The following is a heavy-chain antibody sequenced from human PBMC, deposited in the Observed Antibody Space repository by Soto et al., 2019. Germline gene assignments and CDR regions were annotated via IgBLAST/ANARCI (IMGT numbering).Heavy chain of an antibody. CDR2: INPNSGGT. CDR3: AREGGYSYGSYGMDV. CDR1: GYTFTGYY. Sequence: ASVKVSCKASGYTFTGYYMHWVRQAPGQGLEWMGWINPNSGGTNYAQKFQGWVTMTRDTSISTAYMELSRLRSDDTAVYYCAREGGYSYGSYGMDVWGQGTTVTVSS. V-gene: IGHV1-2*04. J-gene: IGHJ6*02. D-gene: IGHD5-18*01.